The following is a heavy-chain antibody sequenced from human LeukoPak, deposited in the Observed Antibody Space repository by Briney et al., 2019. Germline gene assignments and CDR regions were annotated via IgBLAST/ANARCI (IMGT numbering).Heavy chain of an antibody. D-gene: IGHD3-16*01. CDR3: ARGWGYYYMDV. CDR1: GGTFSSYA. V-gene: IGHV1-69*05. J-gene: IGHJ6*03. Sequence: RASVKVSCKASGGTFSSYAISWVRQAPGQGLEWMGGIIPIFGTANYAQKFQGRVTITTDESTSPAYMELSSLRSEDTAVYYCARGWGYYYMDVWGKGTTVTVSS. CDR2: IIPIFGTA.